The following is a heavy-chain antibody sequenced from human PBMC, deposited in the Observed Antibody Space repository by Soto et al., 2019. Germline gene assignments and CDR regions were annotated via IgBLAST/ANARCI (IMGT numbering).Heavy chain of an antibody. V-gene: IGHV1-69*01. D-gene: IGHD6-13*01. J-gene: IGHJ6*02. CDR2: IIPIFGTA. CDR1: GGTFSSYA. Sequence: QVQLVQSGAEVKKPGSSVKVSCKASGGTFSSYAISWVRQAPGQGLEWMGGIIPIFGTANSAQKFQGRVTITADESTSTAYMELSSLRSEDAAVYYWARGGSTSIAAAGRDGMDVWGQGTTVTVSS. CDR3: ARGGSTSIAAAGRDGMDV.